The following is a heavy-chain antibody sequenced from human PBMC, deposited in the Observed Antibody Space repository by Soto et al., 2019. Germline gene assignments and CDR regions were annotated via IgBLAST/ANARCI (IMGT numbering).Heavy chain of an antibody. CDR2: ITSSDVT. CDR1: GFTFSTHS. J-gene: IGHJ4*02. D-gene: IGHD2-2*01. V-gene: IGHV3-48*01. CDR3: VGEVGFQLIY. Sequence: VQLVESGGGLVQPGGSLRLSCAASGFTFSTHSMNWVRQAPGKGLEWISYITSSDVTMYADSVKGRFTISRDNAKNSLDLQMNSLRGEDTAVYFCVGEVGFQLIYWGQGTLVTVSS.